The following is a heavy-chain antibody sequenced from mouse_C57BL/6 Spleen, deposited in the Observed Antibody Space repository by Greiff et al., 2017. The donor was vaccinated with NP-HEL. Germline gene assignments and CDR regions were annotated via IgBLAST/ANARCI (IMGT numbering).Heavy chain of an antibody. CDR2: ISDGGSYT. V-gene: IGHV5-4*01. CDR3: AREGNYYGNYDY. Sequence: DVTLVESGGGLVKPGGSLKLSCAASGFTFSSYAMSWVRQTPEKRLEWVATISDGGSYTYYPDNVKGRFTISRDNAKNNLYLQMSHLKSEDTAMYYWAREGNYYGNYDYWGQGTTLTVSS. CDR1: GFTFSSYA. J-gene: IGHJ2*01. D-gene: IGHD2-1*01.